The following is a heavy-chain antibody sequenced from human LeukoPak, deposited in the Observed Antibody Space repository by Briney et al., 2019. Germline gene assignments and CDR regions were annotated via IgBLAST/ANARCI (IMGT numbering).Heavy chain of an antibody. J-gene: IGHJ6*02. CDR2: IYSGGST. Sequence: NPGGSLRLSCAASGFTVSSNYVSWVRQAPGKGLEWVSVIYSGGSTYYADSVKGRFTISRDNSKNTLYLQMNSLRAEDTAVYYCARDPTGDYGMDVWGQGTTVTVSS. CDR3: ARDPTGDYGMDV. CDR1: GFTVSSNY. D-gene: IGHD4-11*01. V-gene: IGHV3-53*01.